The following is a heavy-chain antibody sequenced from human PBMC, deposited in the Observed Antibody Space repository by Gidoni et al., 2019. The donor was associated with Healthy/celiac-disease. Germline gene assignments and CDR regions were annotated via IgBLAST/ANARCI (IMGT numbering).Heavy chain of an antibody. V-gene: IGHV4-61*01. Sequence: QVQLQESGPGLVKPSETLSLTCTVSGGSVSSGSYYWSWIRQPPGKGLEWIGYIYYSGSTNYNPSLKSRVTISVDTSKNQFSLKLSSVTAADTAVYYCARSGAMDVWGQGTTVTVSS. J-gene: IGHJ6*02. CDR3: ARSGAMDV. CDR2: IYYSGST. CDR1: GGSVSSGSYY.